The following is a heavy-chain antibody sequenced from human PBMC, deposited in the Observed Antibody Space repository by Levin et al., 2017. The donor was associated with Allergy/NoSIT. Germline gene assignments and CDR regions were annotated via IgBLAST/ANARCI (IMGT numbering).Heavy chain of an antibody. CDR3: AKDRRVTVTADFDN. Sequence: GESLKISCAASGFTFTSYAMAWVRQAPGKGLEWVASITGSAATTYYADSVKGRFTISKDNPKHPLVLQMNSLRAEDTADYYCAKDRRVTVTADFDNWGHGTRVTVAS. CDR2: ITGSAATT. V-gene: IGHV3-23*01. D-gene: IGHD4-17*01. CDR1: GFTFTSYA. J-gene: IGHJ4*01.